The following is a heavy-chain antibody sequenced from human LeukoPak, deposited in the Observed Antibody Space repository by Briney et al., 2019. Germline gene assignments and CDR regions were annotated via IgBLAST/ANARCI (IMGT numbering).Heavy chain of an antibody. CDR2: ICAYNGNT. Sequence: GASVKVSCKASGYTFTSYGIGWVRQAPGQGLEWVGGICAYNGNTNYAQKLRGRVTMTTDTSTSTAYVELRSLRADDTAVYYCARAALLRGAFDTWGQGTMGTVSS. J-gene: IGHJ3*02. V-gene: IGHV1-18*01. CDR3: ARAALLRGAFDT. D-gene: IGHD1-26*01. CDR1: GYTFTSYG.